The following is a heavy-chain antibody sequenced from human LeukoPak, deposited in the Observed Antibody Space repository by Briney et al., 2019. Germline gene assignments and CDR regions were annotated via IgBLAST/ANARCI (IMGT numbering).Heavy chain of an antibody. CDR3: AKSTSPGDTIFVGLVDV. D-gene: IGHD3-3*01. V-gene: IGHV3-23*01. Sequence: HPGGSLRLSCAASGFTFSSYAMSWVRQAPGKGLEWVSAISGSGGSTYYADSVKGRFTISRDNSKNTLYLQMNSLRAEDTAVYYCAKSTSPGDTIFVGLVDVWGQGTTVTVSS. CDR1: GFTFSSYA. J-gene: IGHJ6*02. CDR2: ISGSGGST.